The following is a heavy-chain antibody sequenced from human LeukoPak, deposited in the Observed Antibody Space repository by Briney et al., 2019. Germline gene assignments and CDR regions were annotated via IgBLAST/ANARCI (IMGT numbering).Heavy chain of an antibody. J-gene: IGHJ6*02. Sequence: GGSLRLSCAASGFTFSSYWMSWVRQAPGKGLEWVANIKQDGSEKYYVDSVKGRFTISRDNAKNSLYLQMNSLRAEDTAVYYCAPHCSSTSCPPSGMDVWGQGTTVTVSS. CDR2: IKQDGSEK. CDR3: APHCSSTSCPPSGMDV. V-gene: IGHV3-7*01. D-gene: IGHD2-2*01. CDR1: GFTFSSYW.